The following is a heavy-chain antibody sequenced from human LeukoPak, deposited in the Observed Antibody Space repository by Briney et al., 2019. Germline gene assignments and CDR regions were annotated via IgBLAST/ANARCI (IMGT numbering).Heavy chain of an antibody. J-gene: IGHJ4*02. CDR1: GFTFSSYA. D-gene: IGHD3-10*01. V-gene: IGHV3-23*01. Sequence: GGSLRLSCAASGFTFSSYAMSWVRQAPGKGLEWVSGLVNSGGNTYNADSVKGRFTISRDNSKNTLYLQMNSLRAEDTAIYYCAKGHGAGKLSALDYWGQGTLVTVSS. CDR3: AKGHGAGKLSALDY. CDR2: LVNSGGNT.